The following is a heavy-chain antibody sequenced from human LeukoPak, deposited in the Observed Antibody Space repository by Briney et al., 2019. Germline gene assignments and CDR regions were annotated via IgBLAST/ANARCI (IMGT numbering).Heavy chain of an antibody. CDR3: AKILQRAVPFDY. J-gene: IGHJ4*02. V-gene: IGHV3-30*18. Sequence: QSGGSLRLSCAASGFTFSSYGMHWVRQAPGKGLEWVAVISYDGSNKYYADSVKGRFTISRDNSKNTLCLQMNSLRAEDTAVYYCAKILQRAVPFDYWGQGTLVTVSS. CDR1: GFTFSSYG. D-gene: IGHD6-19*01. CDR2: ISYDGSNK.